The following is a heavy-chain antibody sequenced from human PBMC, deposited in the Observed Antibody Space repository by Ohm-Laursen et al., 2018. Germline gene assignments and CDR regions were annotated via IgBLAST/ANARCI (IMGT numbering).Heavy chain of an antibody. V-gene: IGHV1-69*06. D-gene: IGHD3-22*01. CDR2: FIPMFDKA. CDR3: ARGYYDTTGYYDAFDV. CDR1: GYTFTSYD. Sequence: SSVKVSCKASGYTFTSYDINWVRQATGQGLEWMGGFIPMFDKATYAERFQGRVSMTANKSTITAYMELSSLTPGDTAVYFCARGYYDTTGYYDAFDVWGQGTLVTVSS. J-gene: IGHJ3*01.